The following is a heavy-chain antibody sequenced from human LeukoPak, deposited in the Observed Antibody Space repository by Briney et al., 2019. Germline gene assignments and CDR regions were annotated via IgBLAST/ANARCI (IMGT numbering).Heavy chain of an antibody. Sequence: SETLSLTCTVSGGSISSTSYFWGWIRQPPGKGLESIGSIYSSGSTYYNPSLKSRVTISVDTSKNQFSLKLSSVTAADTAVYYCARRPTGDPKFDYWGQGTLVTVSS. CDR1: GGSISSTSYF. D-gene: IGHD7-27*01. J-gene: IGHJ4*02. CDR2: IYSSGST. V-gene: IGHV4-39*01. CDR3: ARRPTGDPKFDY.